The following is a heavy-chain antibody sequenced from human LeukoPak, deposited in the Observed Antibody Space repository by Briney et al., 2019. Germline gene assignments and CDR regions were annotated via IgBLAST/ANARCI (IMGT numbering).Heavy chain of an antibody. D-gene: IGHD6-13*01. CDR1: GGSISSSSYY. CDR2: IYYGGST. V-gene: IGHV4-39*07. Sequence: SETLSLTCTVSGGSISSSSYYWGWIRQPPGKGLEWIGSIYYGGSTYYNPSLKSRVTISVDTSKNQFSLKLSSVTAADTAVYYCARVSRQQALDYWGQGTLVTVSS. CDR3: ARVSRQQALDY. J-gene: IGHJ4*02.